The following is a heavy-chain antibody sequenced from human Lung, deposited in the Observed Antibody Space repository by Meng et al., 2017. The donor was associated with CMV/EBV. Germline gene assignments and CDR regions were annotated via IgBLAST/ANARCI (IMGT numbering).Heavy chain of an antibody. CDR2: IYRSGSA. CDR1: GASISRGNW. D-gene: IGHD4-23*01. Sequence: TWAGSGASISRGNWWCWVRQSPGKGLEWIGEIYRSGSANYNPSLESRLTISVDTSNNQFSLRLTSVTVADTAVYYCARMAGGGDFDYWGQGTLVTVSS. V-gene: IGHV4-4*02. J-gene: IGHJ4*02. CDR3: ARMAGGGDFDY.